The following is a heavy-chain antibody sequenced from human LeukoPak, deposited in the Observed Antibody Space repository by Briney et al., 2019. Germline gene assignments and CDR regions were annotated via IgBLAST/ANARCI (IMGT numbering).Heavy chain of an antibody. CDR1: GGSISSSSYY. CDR3: ASQGIQLWLPYFDY. V-gene: IGHV4-39*07. D-gene: IGHD5-18*01. CDR2: IYYSGST. J-gene: IGHJ4*02. Sequence: SETLSLTCTVSGGSISSSSYYWGWIRQPPGKGLEWIGSIYYSGSTYYNPSLKSRVTISVDTSKNQFSLKLSSVTAADTAVYYCASQGIQLWLPYFDYWGQGTLVTVSS.